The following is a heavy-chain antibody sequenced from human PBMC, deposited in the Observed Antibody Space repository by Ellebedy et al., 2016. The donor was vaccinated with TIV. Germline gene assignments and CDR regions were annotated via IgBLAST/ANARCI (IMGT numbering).Heavy chain of an antibody. J-gene: IGHJ4*01. Sequence: SATLSLTXTVSGGSISSYYWSWIRQPPGKGLEWIGYIYYSGSTSYNPSLKSRVTISVDTSKNQFSLKLNSVTAADTAVYYCARLGRDWLLPYFDYWGQGTLVTVSS. CDR3: ARLGRDWLLPYFDY. V-gene: IGHV4-59*13. CDR2: IYYSGST. CDR1: GGSISSYY. D-gene: IGHD3-9*01.